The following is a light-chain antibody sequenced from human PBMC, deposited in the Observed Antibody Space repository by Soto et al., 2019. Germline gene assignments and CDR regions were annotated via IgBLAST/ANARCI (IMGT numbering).Light chain of an antibody. V-gene: IGKV3-15*01. J-gene: IGKJ1*01. CDR3: QHYNNWPPWT. CDR2: GAS. CDR1: QSVSSN. Sequence: EIVITQSPATLSVSPGERATFSFRASQSVSSNLAWYQQKPGQAPRLLIYGASIRATGIPARFSGSGSGTEFTLTISTLQSEDFAIYYCQHYNNWPPWTFGQGTKVDIK.